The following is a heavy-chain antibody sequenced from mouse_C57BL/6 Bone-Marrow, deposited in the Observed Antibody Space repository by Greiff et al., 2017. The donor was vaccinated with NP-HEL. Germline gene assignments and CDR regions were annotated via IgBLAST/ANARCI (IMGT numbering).Heavy chain of an antibody. J-gene: IGHJ3*01. Sequence: EVKVEESGPGLVKPSQSLSLTCSVTGYSITSGYYWNWIRQFPGNKLEWMGYISYDGSNNYYPSLKNRISITRDTSKNQFFLKLNSVTTEDTATYYCGRGNYPFAYWGQGTLVTVSA. CDR3: GRGNYPFAY. D-gene: IGHD2-1*01. CDR2: ISYDGSN. V-gene: IGHV3-6*01. CDR1: GYSITSGYY.